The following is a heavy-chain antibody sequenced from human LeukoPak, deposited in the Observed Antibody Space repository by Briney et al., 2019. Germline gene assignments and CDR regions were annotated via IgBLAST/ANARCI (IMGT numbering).Heavy chain of an antibody. V-gene: IGHV4-59*08. J-gene: IGHJ6*03. D-gene: IGHD6-6*01. CDR2: IYYSGST. CDR1: GGSISSYY. Sequence: SETLSLTCTVSGGSISSYYWSWIRRPPGKGLEWIGYIYYSGSTNYNPSLKSRVTISVDTSKNQFSLKLSSVTAADTAVYYCARRIAARSPPAYYYCMDVWGKGTTVTVSS. CDR3: ARRIAARSPPAYYYCMDV.